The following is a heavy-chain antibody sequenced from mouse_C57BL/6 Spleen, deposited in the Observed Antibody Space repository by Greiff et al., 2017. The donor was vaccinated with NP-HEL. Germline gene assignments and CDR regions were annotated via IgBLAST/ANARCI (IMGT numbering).Heavy chain of an antibody. CDR1: GFSFNTYA. Sequence: EVQLVESGGGLVQPKGSLKLSCAASGFSFNTYAMNWVRQAPGKGLEWVARIRSKSNNYATYYADSVKDRFTISRDDSESMLYLQMNNLKTEDTAMYYCVSISFNYAMDYWGQGTSVTVSS. J-gene: IGHJ4*01. CDR3: VSISFNYAMDY. V-gene: IGHV10-1*01. D-gene: IGHD1-2*01. CDR2: IRSKSNNYAT.